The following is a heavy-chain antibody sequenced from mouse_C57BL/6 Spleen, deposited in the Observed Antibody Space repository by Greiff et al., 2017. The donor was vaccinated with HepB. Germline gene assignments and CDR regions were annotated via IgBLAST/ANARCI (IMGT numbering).Heavy chain of an antibody. CDR1: GFTFSDYY. Sequence: EVQLVESEGGLVQPGSSMKLSCTASGFTFSDYYMAWVRQVPEKGLEWVANINYDGSSTYYLDSLKSRFIISRDNAKNILYLQMSSLKSEDTATYYCARDHKAYYSNSYAMDYWGQGTSVTVSS. J-gene: IGHJ4*01. CDR3: ARDHKAYYSNSYAMDY. V-gene: IGHV5-16*01. D-gene: IGHD2-5*01. CDR2: INYDGSST.